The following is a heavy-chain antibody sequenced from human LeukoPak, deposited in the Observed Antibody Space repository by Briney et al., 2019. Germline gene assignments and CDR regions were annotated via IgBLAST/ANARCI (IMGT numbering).Heavy chain of an antibody. D-gene: IGHD3-22*01. Sequence: SETLSLTCAVYGGSFSGYYWTWIRQTPEKGLEWIGEMNPSGSTSYNPSLKSRVTISVDASKNQFSLKLSSVTAADMAVYYCARGRQDVTMIVVVMTAVSYYLDVWGKGTTVTVS. CDR1: GGSFSGYY. J-gene: IGHJ6*03. CDR3: ARGRQDVTMIVVVMTAVSYYLDV. CDR2: MNPSGST. V-gene: IGHV4-34*01.